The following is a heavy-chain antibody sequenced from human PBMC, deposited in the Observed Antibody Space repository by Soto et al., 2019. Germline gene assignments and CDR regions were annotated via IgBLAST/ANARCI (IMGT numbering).Heavy chain of an antibody. J-gene: IGHJ4*02. V-gene: IGHV4-59*08. Sequence: SETLSLTCTVSGGSISSYYLSWIRQPPGKGLEWIGYIYYSGITNYNPSLKSRVTISVDTSKNQFSLKLTSVTAADTAVYYCARHGYTSGRTYFDYWGQGTLVTVSS. CDR1: GGSISSYY. CDR2: IYYSGIT. CDR3: ARHGYTSGRTYFDY. D-gene: IGHD6-19*01.